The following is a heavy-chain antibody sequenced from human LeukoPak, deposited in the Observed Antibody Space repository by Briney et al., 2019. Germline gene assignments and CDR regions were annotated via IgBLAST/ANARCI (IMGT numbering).Heavy chain of an antibody. Sequence: PSETLSLTCAVYGGSFSGYYWSWIRQPPGKGLEWIGEINHSGSTNYNPSLKSRVTISVDTSKNQFSLKLSSATAADTAVYYCASGYSSSWYFEYYGMDVWGQGTTVTVSS. V-gene: IGHV4-34*01. CDR2: INHSGST. CDR1: GGSFSGYY. J-gene: IGHJ6*02. CDR3: ASGYSSSWYFEYYGMDV. D-gene: IGHD6-13*01.